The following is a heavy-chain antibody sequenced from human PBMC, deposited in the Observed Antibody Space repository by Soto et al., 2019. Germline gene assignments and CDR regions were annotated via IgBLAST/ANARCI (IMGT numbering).Heavy chain of an antibody. CDR2: IYYSGST. CDR1: GGSISSGGYY. Sequence: PSETLSLACTVSGGSISSGGYYWSWIRQHPGKGLEWIGYIYYSGSTYYNPSLKSRVTISVDTSKNQFSLKLSSVTAADTAVYYCARVGGKHCSGGSCYSGAFDIWGQGTMVTVSS. J-gene: IGHJ3*02. D-gene: IGHD2-15*01. V-gene: IGHV4-31*03. CDR3: ARVGGKHCSGGSCYSGAFDI.